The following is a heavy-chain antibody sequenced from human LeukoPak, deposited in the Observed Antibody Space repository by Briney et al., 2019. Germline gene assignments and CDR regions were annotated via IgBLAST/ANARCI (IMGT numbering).Heavy chain of an antibody. Sequence: PGGSLRLSCAASGFAFSRYSMNWVRQAPGKGLEWVSYIRTRSSTIYYADSVNCPFTIFINDSKNSLYLPMNTFRAQDTALYYFATDCYTTPMVGYNLFHPLGQGTLVPVSS. D-gene: IGHD3-16*02. CDR2: IRTRSSTI. V-gene: IGHV3-48*01. CDR3: ATDCYTTPMVGYNLFHP. J-gene: IGHJ5*02. CDR1: GFAFSRYS.